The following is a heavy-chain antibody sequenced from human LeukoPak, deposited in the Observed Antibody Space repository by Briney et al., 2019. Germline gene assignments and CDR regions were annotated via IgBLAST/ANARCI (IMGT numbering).Heavy chain of an antibody. D-gene: IGHD2-2*01. CDR1: GYTFTSYA. CDR2: INAGNGNT. Sequence: ASVKVSCKASGYTFTSYAMHWVRQAPGQRLEWMGWINAGNGNTKYSQKFQGRATITRDTSASTAYMELSSLRSEDTAVYYCARAHIVVVPAAPFDPWGQGTLVTVSS. CDR3: ARAHIVVVPAAPFDP. V-gene: IGHV1-3*01. J-gene: IGHJ5*02.